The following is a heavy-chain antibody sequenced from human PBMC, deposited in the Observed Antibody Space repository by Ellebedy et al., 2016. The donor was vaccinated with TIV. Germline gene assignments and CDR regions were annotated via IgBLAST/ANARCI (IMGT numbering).Heavy chain of an antibody. CDR2: ISHSGST. V-gene: IGHV4-34*01. CDR3: ARSGSGRGFAY. CDR1: GGSFSGYY. J-gene: IGHJ4*02. D-gene: IGHD2-15*01. Sequence: SETLSLTXAVYGGSFSGYYWNWIRQPPGKGLEWIGQISHSGSTNYNPSLNSRVTMSVDTSKNQFSLKLNSVTAADTAVYYCARSGSGRGFAYWGQGAPVTVSS.